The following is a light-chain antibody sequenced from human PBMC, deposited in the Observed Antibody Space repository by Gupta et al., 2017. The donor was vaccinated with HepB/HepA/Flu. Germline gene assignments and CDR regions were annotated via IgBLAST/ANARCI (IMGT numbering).Light chain of an antibody. Sequence: SALTQPASGSGSPGQSITISCPGTSSDVGGYNYVSWYQQHPGKAPKLMIYDVSNRPSGVSNRFSGSKSGNTASLTISGLQAEDEADYYCSSYTSSSTWVFGGGTKLTVL. CDR3: SSYTSSSTWV. J-gene: IGLJ3*02. V-gene: IGLV2-14*01. CDR1: SSDVGGYNY. CDR2: DVS.